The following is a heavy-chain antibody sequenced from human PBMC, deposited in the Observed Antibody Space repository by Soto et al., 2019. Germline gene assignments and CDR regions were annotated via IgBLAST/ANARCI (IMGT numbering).Heavy chain of an antibody. J-gene: IGHJ6*02. V-gene: IGHV4-59*01. Sequence: PSETLSLTCTVSGGSISSYYWSWIRQAPGEGLEWIGYIYNSGSSNYNPSLKSRVNITLDTPKNQFSLKLSSVTAADTAVYYCARTGGRYSSGYYFFGMDVWGQGATVTVS. D-gene: IGHD5-18*01. CDR3: ARTGGRYSSGYYFFGMDV. CDR2: IYNSGSS. CDR1: GGSISSYY.